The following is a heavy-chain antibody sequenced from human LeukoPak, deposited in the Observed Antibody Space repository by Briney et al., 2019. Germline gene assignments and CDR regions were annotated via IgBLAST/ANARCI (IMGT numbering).Heavy chain of an antibody. V-gene: IGHV3-23*01. D-gene: IGHD1-7*01. J-gene: IGHJ6*02. Sequence: GGSLRLSCAASGFTFSSYAMSWVRQAPGKGLEWVSAISGSGGSTYYADSVKGRFTISRDNSKNTLYLQMNSLRAEDTAVYYCARPGTTLYYYYGMDVWGQGTTVTVSS. CDR2: ISGSGGST. CDR3: ARPGTTLYYYYGMDV. CDR1: GFTFSSYA.